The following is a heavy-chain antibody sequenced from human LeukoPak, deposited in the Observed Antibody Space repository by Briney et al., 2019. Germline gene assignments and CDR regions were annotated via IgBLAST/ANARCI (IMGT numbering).Heavy chain of an antibody. D-gene: IGHD5-24*01. CDR3: ARGGNEWQQLSHNCFDP. CDR2: IYYTGNT. V-gene: IGHV4-39*01. Sequence: SETLSLTCTVSGGSIRSSSHHWGWIRQTPGKGLEWIGSIYYTGNTYYNPSLRSRVTISVDTSKNEFSLRVNSVTAADTAVYYCARGGNEWQQLSHNCFDPWGQGTLVTVSS. CDR1: GGSIRSSSHH. J-gene: IGHJ5*02.